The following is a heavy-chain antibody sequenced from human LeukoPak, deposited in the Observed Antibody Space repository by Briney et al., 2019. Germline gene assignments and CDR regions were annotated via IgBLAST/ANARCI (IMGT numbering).Heavy chain of an antibody. V-gene: IGHV4-59*08. Sequence: SETLSLTCSGSDGSISSYYWSWIRQPPGKGLEWLGYIYYSGTTNYNPSLKSRVTISLDTSKNQFSLQLSSVTAADTAVYYCARHLRGYSYGPFDSWGQGTLVTVSS. J-gene: IGHJ4*02. D-gene: IGHD5-18*01. CDR2: IYYSGTT. CDR3: ARHLRGYSYGPFDS. CDR1: DGSISSYY.